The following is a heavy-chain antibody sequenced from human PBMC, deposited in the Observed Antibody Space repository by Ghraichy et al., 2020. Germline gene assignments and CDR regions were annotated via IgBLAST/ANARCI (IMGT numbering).Heavy chain of an antibody. J-gene: IGHJ4*02. CDR3: AREHNSGSYLF. V-gene: IGHV3-7*03. CDR2: IKQDGSEK. Sequence: GGSLRLSCVTSGFTLSGYWMSWVRQAPGKGLEWVANIKQDGSEKYYVGSVKGRFTISRDNAKNSLYLQMNGLRAEDTAVYYCAREHNSGSYLFWGQGTLVTVSS. CDR1: GFTLSGYW. D-gene: IGHD3-10*01.